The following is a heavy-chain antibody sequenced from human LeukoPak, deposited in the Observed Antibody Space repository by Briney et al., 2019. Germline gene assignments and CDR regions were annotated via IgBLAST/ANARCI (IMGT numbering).Heavy chain of an antibody. CDR3: ARDGGLDY. CDR1: GYTFTGYY. V-gene: IGHV1-2*02. CDR2: INPNSGDA. D-gene: IGHD3-3*01. J-gene: IGHJ4*02. Sequence: EASVKVSCKASGYTFTGYYMHWLRQVPGQGLEWMGWINPNSGDANYAQKFQGRVTMTRDTSITTAYMELSRLRSDDTAVYYCARDGGLDYWGQGTLVTVSS.